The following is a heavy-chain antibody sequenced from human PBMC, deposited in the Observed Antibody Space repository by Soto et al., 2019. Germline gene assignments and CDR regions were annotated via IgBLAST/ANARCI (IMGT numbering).Heavy chain of an antibody. D-gene: IGHD2-2*01. V-gene: IGHV3-21*06. CDR2: ISSSTSYV. CDR3: ARDPSEGRVGNWFES. J-gene: IGHJ5*01. CDR1: GFTFSRYG. Sequence: GSLRLSCAASGFTFSRYGMNWLRQAPGKGLEWVASISSSTSYVYYADSVKGRFSTSRDNAKNILYLEMYGLRTEDTAVYYCARDPSEGRVGNWFESWGQGTLVTVSS.